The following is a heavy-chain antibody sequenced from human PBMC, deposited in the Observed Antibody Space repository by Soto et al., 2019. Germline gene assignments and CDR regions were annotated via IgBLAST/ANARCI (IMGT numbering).Heavy chain of an antibody. CDR1: GFTFSSYG. Sequence: QVQLVESGGGVVQPGRSLRLSCAASGFTFSSYGMHWVRQAPGKGLEWVAVISYDGSNKYYADSVKGRFTISRDNSKNPLYLQMNSLRAEDTAVYYCAKDQGYYGMDVWGQGTTVTVSS. CDR3: AKDQGYYGMDV. CDR2: ISYDGSNK. V-gene: IGHV3-30*18. J-gene: IGHJ6*02.